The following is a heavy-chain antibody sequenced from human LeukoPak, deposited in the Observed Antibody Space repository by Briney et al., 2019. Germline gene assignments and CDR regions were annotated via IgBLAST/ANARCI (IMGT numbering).Heavy chain of an antibody. CDR1: GYSFTSYW. D-gene: IGHD7-27*01. V-gene: IGHV5-51*01. CDR3: ARRGPNGGSRAFDI. J-gene: IGHJ3*02. CDR2: IYPGDSDT. Sequence: GESLRISCKGSGYSFTSYWIGWVRQMPGKGLEWMGIIYPGDSDTRYSPSFQGQVTISADKSISTAYLQWSSLRATDTAMYYCARRGPNGGSRAFDIWGKGTMVPVFS.